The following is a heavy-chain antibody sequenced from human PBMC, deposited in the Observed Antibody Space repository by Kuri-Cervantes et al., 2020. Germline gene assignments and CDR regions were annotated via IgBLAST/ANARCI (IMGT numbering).Heavy chain of an antibody. CDR3: ARRGYYDSHRRRDAFDI. CDR1: GGSITTYY. J-gene: IGHJ3*02. CDR2: ISNTGST. Sequence: GSLRLSCSVSGGSITTYYWSWIRQPPGKGLEWIGYISNTGSTDFNPSLKSRVTISVDTSKNQFSLKLSSVTAADTAVYYCARRGYYDSHRRRDAFDIWGQGTMVTVSS. V-gene: IGHV4-59*12. D-gene: IGHD3-22*01.